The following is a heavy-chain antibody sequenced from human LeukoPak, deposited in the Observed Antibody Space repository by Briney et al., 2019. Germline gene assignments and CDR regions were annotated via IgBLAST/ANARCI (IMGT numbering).Heavy chain of an antibody. V-gene: IGHV1-2*02. CDR1: GYTFTDYH. CDR2: INPNSGGT. Sequence: ASVKVSCKASGYTFTDYHMHWVRQAPGQGLEWMGWINPNSGGTKYAQKFQGRVTMTRDTSISTAYMELSRLRSDDTAVYYCARRYCSSANCYTALDYWGQGTLVTVSS. D-gene: IGHD2-2*02. J-gene: IGHJ4*02. CDR3: ARRYCSSANCYTALDY.